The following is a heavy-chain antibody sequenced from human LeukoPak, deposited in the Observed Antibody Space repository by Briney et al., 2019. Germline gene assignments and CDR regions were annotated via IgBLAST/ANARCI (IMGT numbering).Heavy chain of an antibody. CDR2: INHSGST. V-gene: IGHV4-34*01. Sequence: SETLSLTCAVYGGSFSGYYWSWIRQPPGKGLEWIGEINHSGSTNYNPSLKSRVTISVDTSKNQFSLKLSSVTAADTAVYYCARGGITGTRVDYWGQGTLVTVSS. D-gene: IGHD1-7*01. J-gene: IGHJ4*02. CDR3: ARGGITGTRVDY. CDR1: GGSFSGYY.